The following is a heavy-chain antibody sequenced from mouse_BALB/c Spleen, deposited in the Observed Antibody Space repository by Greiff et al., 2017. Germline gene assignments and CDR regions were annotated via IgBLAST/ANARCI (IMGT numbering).Heavy chain of an antibody. V-gene: IGHV1-14*01. CDR1: GFTFTSYV. D-gene: IGHD2-1*01. Sequence: VQLQQSGPGLVKPGASVKMSCKASGFTFTSYVMHWVHQKPGQGLEWIGYINPYNDGTKDNDMFKGQGRLTSDKSSSTAYMEISSLTSEDSAVYYCARGDYGNYVKAWFADWGQGTLVTVSA. CDR2: INPYNDGT. CDR3: ARGDYGNYVKAWFAD. J-gene: IGHJ3*01.